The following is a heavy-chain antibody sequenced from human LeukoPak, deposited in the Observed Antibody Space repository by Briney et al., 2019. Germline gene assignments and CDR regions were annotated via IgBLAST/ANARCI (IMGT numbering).Heavy chain of an antibody. CDR1: GYTFTGYY. CDR2: INPNSGGT. D-gene: IGHD5-12*01. CDR3: ARVGSPYDSGYGPFDP. Sequence: ASVRLACKASGYTFTGYYMHWVRQAPGQGLEWMGWINPNSGGTNYAQKFQGRVTMTRDTSISTAYMELSRLRSDDTAVYYCARVGSPYDSGYGPFDPWGQGTLVTVSS. J-gene: IGHJ5*02. V-gene: IGHV1-2*02.